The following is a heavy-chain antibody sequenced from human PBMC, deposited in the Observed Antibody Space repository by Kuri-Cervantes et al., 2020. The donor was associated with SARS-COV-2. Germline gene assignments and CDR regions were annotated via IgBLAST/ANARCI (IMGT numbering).Heavy chain of an antibody. Sequence: SETLSLTCTVSGGSISSSSYYWGWIRQPPGKDLEWIGSIYYSGTTYYNPSLKSRVTISIDTSKNQFSLELNSVTAADTSVYYCARHGAVVGGYYYPMDVWGQGTTVTVSS. V-gene: IGHV4-39*01. D-gene: IGHD6-19*01. CDR1: GGSISSSSYY. J-gene: IGHJ6*02. CDR2: IYYSGTT. CDR3: ARHGAVVGGYYYPMDV.